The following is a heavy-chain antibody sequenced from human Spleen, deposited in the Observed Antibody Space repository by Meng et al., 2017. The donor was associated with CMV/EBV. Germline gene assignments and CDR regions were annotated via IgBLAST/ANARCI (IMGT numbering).Heavy chain of an antibody. CDR2: VSYDGGTK. D-gene: IGHD2-21*01. Sequence: SRFTFSKYGMHWVRQAPGKGLEWVALVSYDGGTKYYGDSVKGRFTISRDNSKNTLYLQMDSLRHEDTAFYHCVKEGIRDEWPRDFDYWGQGLLVTVSS. J-gene: IGHJ4*02. CDR3: VKEGIRDEWPRDFDY. CDR1: RFTFSKYG. V-gene: IGHV3-30*18.